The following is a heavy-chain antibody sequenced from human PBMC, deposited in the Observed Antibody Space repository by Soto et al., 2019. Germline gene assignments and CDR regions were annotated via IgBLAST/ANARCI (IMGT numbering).Heavy chain of an antibody. D-gene: IGHD6-13*01. CDR2: ISSSSSYI. V-gene: IGHV3-21*01. Sequence: PGGSLRLSCAASGFTFSSYSMNWVRQAPGKGLEWVSSISSSSSYIYYADSVKGRFTISRDNAKNSLYLQMNSLRAEDTAVYYCARDLGSSRSWENWFDPWGQGTLVTFSS. CDR3: ARDLGSSRSWENWFDP. CDR1: GFTFSSYS. J-gene: IGHJ5*02.